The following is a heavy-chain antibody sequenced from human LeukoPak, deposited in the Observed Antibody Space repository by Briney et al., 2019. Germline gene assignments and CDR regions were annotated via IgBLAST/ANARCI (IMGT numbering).Heavy chain of an antibody. V-gene: IGHV1-2*02. CDR1: GYTFTGYY. Sequence: ASVKVSCKASGYTFTGYYMHWVRQAPGQGLEWMGWINPNSGGTNYAQKFQGRVTMTRDTSISTACMELSRVRSDDTAMYYCARFYSGYGNYYYYMDVWGKGTTVTVSS. J-gene: IGHJ6*03. D-gene: IGHD5-12*01. CDR2: INPNSGGT. CDR3: ARFYSGYGNYYYYMDV.